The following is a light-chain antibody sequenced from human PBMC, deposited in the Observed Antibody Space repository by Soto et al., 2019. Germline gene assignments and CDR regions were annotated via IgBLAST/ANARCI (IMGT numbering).Light chain of an antibody. Sequence: EIVLTQSAAALSLSPGERATLSCRASQSLSSNFLAWYQQKPGQPPRLLIYDSSTRATGFPDRFSGSGSGTDFTLTIIRLEPEDFAVYYCQQYGSSSPITFGQGTRLEIK. J-gene: IGKJ5*01. V-gene: IGKV3-20*01. CDR3: QQYGSSSPIT. CDR2: DSS. CDR1: QSLSSNF.